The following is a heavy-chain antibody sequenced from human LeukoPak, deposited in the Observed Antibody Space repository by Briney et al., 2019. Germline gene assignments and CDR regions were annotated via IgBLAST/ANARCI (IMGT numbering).Heavy chain of an antibody. V-gene: IGHV1-8*01. CDR2: MNPNSGNT. CDR3: ASDDCSSTSCYSAGYYYYYGMDV. Sequence: GASVKVSCKASGYTFTSYDINWVRQATGQGLEWMGWMNPNSGNTGYAQKFQGRVTITADESTSTAYMELSSLRSEDTAVYYCASDDCSSTSCYSAGYYYYYGMDVWGQGTTVTVSS. J-gene: IGHJ6*02. D-gene: IGHD2-2*02. CDR1: GYTFTSYD.